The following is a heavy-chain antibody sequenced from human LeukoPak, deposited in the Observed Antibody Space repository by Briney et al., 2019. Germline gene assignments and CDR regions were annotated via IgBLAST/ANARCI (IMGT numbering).Heavy chain of an antibody. CDR3: ARTIAVAAHRSFDY. D-gene: IGHD6-19*01. V-gene: IGHV2-70*11. CDR1: GFSLSTSGVC. Sequence: SGPTLVNPTQTLTLTCTFSGFSLSTSGVCVSWIRQPPGKALEWLARIDWDDDKYYSTPLKTRFTISKDTSKNQVVLTMTNMDPVDTATYYCARTIAVAAHRSFDYWGQGTLVTVSS. CDR2: IDWDDDK. J-gene: IGHJ4*02.